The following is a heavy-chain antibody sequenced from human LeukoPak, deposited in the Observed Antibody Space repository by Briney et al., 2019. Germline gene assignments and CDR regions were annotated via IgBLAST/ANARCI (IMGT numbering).Heavy chain of an antibody. CDR3: ARDRDSSASYPFDN. CDR1: GFTFSSYA. CDR2: ISGGGGST. Sequence: PGGSLRLSCVASGFTFSSYAMSWVRQAPGKGLEWVSGISGGGGSTFFADSVKGRFTISRDNSNNMLYLQMRSLRADDTAVYYCARDRDSSASYPFDNWGRGTLVTVSS. V-gene: IGHV3-23*01. J-gene: IGHJ4*02. D-gene: IGHD3-22*01.